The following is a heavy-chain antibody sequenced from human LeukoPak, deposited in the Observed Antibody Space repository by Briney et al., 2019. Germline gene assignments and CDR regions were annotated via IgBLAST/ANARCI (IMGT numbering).Heavy chain of an antibody. CDR1: GFTFSRYW. CDR2: ISGSGGST. J-gene: IGHJ4*02. Sequence: PGGSLRLSCAASGFTFSRYWMHWVRQAPGKGLEWVSAISGSGGSTYYADSVKGRFTISRDNSKNTLFLQMNSLRAEDTAIYYCAKFIPRCNWGQGTLVTVSS. V-gene: IGHV3-23*01. CDR3: AKFIPRCN. D-gene: IGHD3-16*01.